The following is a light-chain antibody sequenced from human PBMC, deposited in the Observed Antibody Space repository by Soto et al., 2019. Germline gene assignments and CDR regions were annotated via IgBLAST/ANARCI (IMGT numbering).Light chain of an antibody. CDR1: QSLSNY. J-gene: IGKJ5*01. Sequence: EVVLTQSPATLSLSPGARATLSCRASQSLSNYLAWYQQKPGQAPRLLIYDASNRATGIPARFSGSGSGTDFTLTISSLEPEDFAVYYCQQRTNWQITFGQGTRLEIK. CDR3: QQRTNWQIT. V-gene: IGKV3-11*01. CDR2: DAS.